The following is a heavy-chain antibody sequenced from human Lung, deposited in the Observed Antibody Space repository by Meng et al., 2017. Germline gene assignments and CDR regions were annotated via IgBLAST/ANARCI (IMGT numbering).Heavy chain of an antibody. CDR1: GFSFSLYD. J-gene: IGHJ5*01. CDR2: VSYDRTKK. Sequence: VLLVESGGGVGQPVRSLRLSCSASGFSFSLYDMHWVRQAPGRGLEWLALVSYDRTKKYYSDSVRGRFTISRDNSKSTLYLQMNSLRAEDTAVYYCAKANTYADSWGQGTLVTVSS. V-gene: IGHV3-30*18. D-gene: IGHD5-18*01. CDR3: AKANTYADS.